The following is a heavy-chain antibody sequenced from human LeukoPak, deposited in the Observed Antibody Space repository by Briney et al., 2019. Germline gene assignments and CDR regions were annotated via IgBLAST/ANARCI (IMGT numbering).Heavy chain of an antibody. J-gene: IGHJ5*02. CDR1: GFTFSSYA. CDR2: ISGGGYNT. Sequence: GGSLRLSCAASGFTFSSYALSWVRRAPGKGLEWVSAISGGGYNTYYADSVKGRFTMSRDNSQNPVYLQMNSLRAEDTALYYCAKDRSSWYYPFDHWGQGTLVTVSS. D-gene: IGHD6-13*01. V-gene: IGHV3-23*01. CDR3: AKDRSSWYYPFDH.